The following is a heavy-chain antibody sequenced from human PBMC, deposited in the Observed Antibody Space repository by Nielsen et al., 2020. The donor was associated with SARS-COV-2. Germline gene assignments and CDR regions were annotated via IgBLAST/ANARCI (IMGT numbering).Heavy chain of an antibody. D-gene: IGHD3-22*01. J-gene: IGHJ2*01. V-gene: IGHV1-46*01. Sequence: ASVKVSCKASGYTFTGYYMHWVRQAPGQGLEWMGIINPSGGSTSYAQKFQGRVTMTRDTSTSTVYMELNSLRAEDTAVYYCASPWYYDSSGYSMGGWYFDLWGRGTLVTVSS. CDR2: INPSGGST. CDR1: GYTFTGYY. CDR3: ASPWYYDSSGYSMGGWYFDL.